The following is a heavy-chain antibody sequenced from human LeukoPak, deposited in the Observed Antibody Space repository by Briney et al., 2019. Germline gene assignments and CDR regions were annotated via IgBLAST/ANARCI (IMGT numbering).Heavy chain of an antibody. J-gene: IGHJ4*02. CDR2: IYNSGST. D-gene: IGHD3-10*01. CDR3: ARAIWYGSGTTAFDY. V-gene: IGHV4-4*07. Sequence: SETLSLTCTVSRGSIISYYWSWIRQPAGKGLEWIGRIYNSGSTNYNTNYNPSLTSRITMSVDTSKNQFSLKLNSVSAADKAVYFCARAIWYGSGTTAFDYWGQGTLVTVSP. CDR1: RGSIISYY.